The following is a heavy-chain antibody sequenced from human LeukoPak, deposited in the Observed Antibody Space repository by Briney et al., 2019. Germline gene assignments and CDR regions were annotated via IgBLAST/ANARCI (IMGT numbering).Heavy chain of an antibody. CDR1: GGSINSYY. Sequence: PSETLSLTCTVSGGSINSYYWSWIRQPPGKGVEWIGYIYYSGSTNYNPSLKSRVTISVDTSKNQFSLKLSSVTAADTAVYYCARRRNTGGTDAFDIWGQGTMVTVSS. V-gene: IGHV4-59*08. CDR2: IYYSGST. J-gene: IGHJ3*02. D-gene: IGHD2-8*02. CDR3: ARRRNTGGTDAFDI.